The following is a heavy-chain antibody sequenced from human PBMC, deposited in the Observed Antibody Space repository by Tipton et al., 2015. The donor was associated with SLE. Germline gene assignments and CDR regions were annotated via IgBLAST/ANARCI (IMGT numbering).Heavy chain of an antibody. CDR2: IYDSGST. V-gene: IGHV4-61*05. Sequence: TLSLTCTVSGGSISSTIYYWGWVRQPPGKGLEWIGYIYDSGSTNFNPSLKSRVTISLDTSRNQFSLKLTSVTAADTALYFCVGQMLGPHTFDYWGRGALVTVSS. J-gene: IGHJ4*02. D-gene: IGHD2-8*01. CDR1: GGSISSTIYY. CDR3: VGQMLGPHTFDY.